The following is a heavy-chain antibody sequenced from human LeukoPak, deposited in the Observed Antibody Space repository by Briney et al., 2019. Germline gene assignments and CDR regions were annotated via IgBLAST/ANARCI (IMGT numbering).Heavy chain of an antibody. Sequence: ASVKVSCKASGYTFTSYYMHWVRQAPGQGLEWMGWINPNSGGTNYAQKFQGRVTMTRDTSISTAYMELSRLRSDDTAVYYCARYYYDSSGYFSRWFDPWGQGTLVTVSS. J-gene: IGHJ5*02. V-gene: IGHV1-2*02. CDR1: GYTFTSYY. CDR2: INPNSGGT. D-gene: IGHD3-22*01. CDR3: ARYYYDSSGYFSRWFDP.